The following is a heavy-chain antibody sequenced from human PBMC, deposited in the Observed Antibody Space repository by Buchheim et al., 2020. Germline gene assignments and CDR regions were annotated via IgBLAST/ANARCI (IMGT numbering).Heavy chain of an antibody. Sequence: EVQLLESGGGLVQPGGSLRLSCAASGFTFSSYAMSWVRQAPGKGLEWVSAISGSGGSTYYADSVKGRFTISRANSKNTLYLQMNSLRAEDTAVYYCAKSDGSGSYHYYYGMDVWGQGTT. CDR3: AKSDGSGSYHYYYGMDV. V-gene: IGHV3-23*01. CDR2: ISGSGGST. J-gene: IGHJ6*02. D-gene: IGHD3-10*01. CDR1: GFTFSSYA.